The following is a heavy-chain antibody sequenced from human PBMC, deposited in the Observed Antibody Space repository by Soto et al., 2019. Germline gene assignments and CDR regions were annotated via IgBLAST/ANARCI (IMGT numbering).Heavy chain of an antibody. D-gene: IGHD4-17*01. V-gene: IGHV4-59*01. Sequence: SETLSLTCTVSGGSISSYYWSWIRQPPGKGLEWIGYIYYSGSTNYNPSLKSRVTISVDTSKNQFSLKLSSVTAADTAVYYCARDGYGDYWAGAFDIWGQGTMVTVSS. CDR2: IYYSGST. J-gene: IGHJ3*02. CDR1: GGSISSYY. CDR3: ARDGYGDYWAGAFDI.